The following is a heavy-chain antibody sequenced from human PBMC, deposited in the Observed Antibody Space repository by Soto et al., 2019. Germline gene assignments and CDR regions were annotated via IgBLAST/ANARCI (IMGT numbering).Heavy chain of an antibody. V-gene: IGHV3-49*03. CDR1: GFTFGDYA. Sequence: GGSLRLSCTASGFTFGDYAMSWFRQAPGKGLQWVGFIRSKDFGGTREYAASVKGRFTISRDDSKSIAYLQMNSLITEDTAVYYCSRVSCTSTNCLYYFDYWGHGTRVTVSS. CDR3: SRVSCTSTNCLYYFDY. D-gene: IGHD2-2*01. J-gene: IGHJ4*01. CDR2: IRSKDFGGTR.